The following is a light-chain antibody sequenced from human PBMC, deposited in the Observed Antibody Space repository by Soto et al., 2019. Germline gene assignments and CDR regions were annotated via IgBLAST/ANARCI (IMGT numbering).Light chain of an antibody. Sequence: DIQMTQSPSTLSASVGDRVTITCRASQSISSWLAWYQQKPGKAPKLLIYKASSLESGVPSRFSGSGSGTEFALPISSLQPDDFATYYCQQYTSYPYTFGQGTKLEIK. CDR3: QQYTSYPYT. J-gene: IGKJ2*01. V-gene: IGKV1-5*03. CDR1: QSISSW. CDR2: KAS.